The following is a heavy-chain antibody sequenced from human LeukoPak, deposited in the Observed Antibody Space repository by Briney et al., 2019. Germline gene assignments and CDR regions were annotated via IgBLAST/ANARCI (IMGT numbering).Heavy chain of an antibody. CDR2: IRYDGSNK. Sequence: GGSLRLSCAASGFTFSGYGMHWVRQAPGKGLEWVAVIRYDGSNKYYADSVKGRFTISRDNSKNTLYLQMNSLRAADTAVYYCARDGSSGWYGQNWFDPWGQGTLVTVSS. CDR3: ARDGSSGWYGQNWFDP. J-gene: IGHJ5*02. D-gene: IGHD6-19*01. V-gene: IGHV3-33*01. CDR1: GFTFSGYG.